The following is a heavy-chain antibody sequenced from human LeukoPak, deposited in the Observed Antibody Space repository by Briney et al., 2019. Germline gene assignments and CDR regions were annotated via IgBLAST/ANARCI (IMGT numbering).Heavy chain of an antibody. CDR1: GGSISSYY. V-gene: IGHV4-59*01. CDR2: IYYSGST. J-gene: IGHJ3*02. Sequence: SETLSLTCTVSGGSISSYYWNCIRQPPGKGLEWIGYIYYSGSTNYNPSLKSRVTISVDTSKNQFSLRLSSVTAADTAVYYCARARYVNSFYAFDIWGQGTLVTVSS. D-gene: IGHD3-9*01. CDR3: ARARYVNSFYAFDI.